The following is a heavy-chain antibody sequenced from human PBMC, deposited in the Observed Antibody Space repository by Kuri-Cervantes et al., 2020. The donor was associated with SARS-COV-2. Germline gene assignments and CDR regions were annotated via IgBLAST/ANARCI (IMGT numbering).Heavy chain of an antibody. D-gene: IGHD2-2*01. V-gene: IGHV4-34*01. Sequence: ESLKISCAVYGGSFNGYYWCWIRQPPGKGLEWIGEINHSGSTNYNPSLKSRVTISLDTSKNQFSLKLGTVTAADTAVYYCARGPHCSSTSCNRDYWGQGTLVTVSS. CDR1: GGSFNGYY. CDR2: INHSGST. J-gene: IGHJ4*02. CDR3: ARGPHCSSTSCNRDY.